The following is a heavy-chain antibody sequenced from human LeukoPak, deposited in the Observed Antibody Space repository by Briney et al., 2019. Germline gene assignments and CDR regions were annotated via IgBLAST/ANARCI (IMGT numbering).Heavy chain of an antibody. D-gene: IGHD2-15*01. CDR1: GFTFSAYS. CDR3: ARVFSGSDY. V-gene: IGHV3-21*01. CDR2: ISRGSGHI. J-gene: IGHJ4*02. Sequence: GGSLRLSCAASGFTFSAYSMNWVRQAPGKGLEWVSFISRGSGHIYYADSLQGRFTISRDNAKNSLYLQMNSLRAEDTAIYYCARVFSGSDYWGQGTPVTVSS.